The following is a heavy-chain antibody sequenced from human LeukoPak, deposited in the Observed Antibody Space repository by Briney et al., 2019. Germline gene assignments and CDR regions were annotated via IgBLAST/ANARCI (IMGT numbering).Heavy chain of an antibody. J-gene: IGHJ4*02. V-gene: IGHV3-30*02. CDR2: IRYDGSNK. CDR3: AKEAVWYYDSSGYPYFDY. D-gene: IGHD3-22*01. CDR1: GFTFSTYG. Sequence: PGGSLRLSCAASGFTFSTYGMHWVRQAPGKGLEWVAFIRYDGSNKYYADSVKGRFTISRDNSKNTLYLQMNSLRAEDTAVYYCAKEAVWYYDSSGYPYFDYWGQGTLVTVSS.